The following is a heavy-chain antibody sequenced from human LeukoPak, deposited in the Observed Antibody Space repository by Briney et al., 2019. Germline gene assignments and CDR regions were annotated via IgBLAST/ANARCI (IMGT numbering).Heavy chain of an antibody. J-gene: IGHJ4*02. V-gene: IGHV4-38-2*02. Sequence: SETLSLTCTVSGYSISSGHYWGWIRQPPGKGLEWIGSIYHSGSTYYNPSLRSRLTMSVDTSKNQFSLNLSSGTAADTAVYYCAGGTRLRGYTYGPPFDYWGQGTLITVSS. CDR3: AGGTRLRGYTYGPPFDY. CDR2: IYHSGST. CDR1: GYSISSGHY. D-gene: IGHD5-18*01.